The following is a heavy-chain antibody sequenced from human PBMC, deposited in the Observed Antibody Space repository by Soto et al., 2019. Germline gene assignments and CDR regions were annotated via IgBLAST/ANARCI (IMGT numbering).Heavy chain of an antibody. V-gene: IGHV3-23*01. CDR3: AKVGGSGWFDAFDI. J-gene: IGHJ3*02. Sequence: PGGSLRLSXAASGFSFSTYALSWVRQAPGKGLDWVSVISGSGGSTDYAGSVKGRFTISRDNSKNALFLQMNSLRAEDTALYYCAKVGGSGWFDAFDIWGQGTMVTVSS. CDR2: ISGSGGST. CDR1: GFSFSTYA. D-gene: IGHD6-19*01.